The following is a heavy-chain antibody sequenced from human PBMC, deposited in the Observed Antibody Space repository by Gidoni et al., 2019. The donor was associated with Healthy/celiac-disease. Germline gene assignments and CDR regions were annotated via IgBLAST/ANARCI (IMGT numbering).Heavy chain of an antibody. CDR3: ASETNKPESLDIVVVPAAAYYYGMDV. V-gene: IGHV3-21*01. CDR2: ISSSSSYI. CDR1: GFTFSSYS. D-gene: IGHD2-2*01. Sequence: EVQLVESGGGLVKPGGSLRLSCAASGFTFSSYSMNWVRPAPGKGLGWFSSISSSSSYIYYADSVKGRFTISRDNAKNSLYLQMNSRRAEYTAVYYCASETNKPESLDIVVVPAAAYYYGMDVWGQGTTVTVSS. J-gene: IGHJ6*02.